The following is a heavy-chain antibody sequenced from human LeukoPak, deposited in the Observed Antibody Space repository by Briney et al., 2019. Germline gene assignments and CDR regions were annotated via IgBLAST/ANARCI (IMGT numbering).Heavy chain of an antibody. CDR3: VTPGGPQYYYYYGMDV. Sequence: ASVKVSCKASGYTFTGYYMHWVRQAPGKGLEWMGGFDPEDGETIYAQKFQGRVTMTEDTSTDTAYMELSSLRSEDTAVYYCVTPGGPQYYYYYGMDVWGQGTTVTVSS. J-gene: IGHJ6*02. CDR1: GYTFTGYY. CDR2: FDPEDGET. D-gene: IGHD3-16*01. V-gene: IGHV1-24*01.